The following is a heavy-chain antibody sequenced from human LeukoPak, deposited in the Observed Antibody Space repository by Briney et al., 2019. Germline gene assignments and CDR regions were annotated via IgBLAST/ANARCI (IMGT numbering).Heavy chain of an antibody. CDR1: GLTVSKNY. J-gene: IGHJ6*03. CDR3: ARDPYSGGYGDYYYYYMDL. D-gene: IGHD1-26*01. Sequence: GGSLRLSCAASGLTVSKNYMSWVRQAPGKGLEWVSSITSSSSYIYYADSVKGRFTISRDNAKNSLYLQMNSLRAEDTAVYYCARDPYSGGYGDYYYYYMDLWGQGTTVTISS. V-gene: IGHV3-21*01. CDR2: ITSSSSYI.